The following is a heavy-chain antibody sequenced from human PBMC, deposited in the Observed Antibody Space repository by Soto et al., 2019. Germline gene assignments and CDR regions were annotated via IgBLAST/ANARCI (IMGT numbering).Heavy chain of an antibody. CDR3: ARDTEQWLVPRYYYYGMDV. CDR2: IIPIFGTA. D-gene: IGHD6-19*01. V-gene: IGHV1-69*13. J-gene: IGHJ6*02. Sequence: GPPVKVSCKASGGTFSSYAISWVRQAPGQGLEWMGGIIPIFGTANYAQKFQGRVTITADESTSTAYMELSSLRSEDTAVYYCARDTEQWLVPRYYYYGMDVWGQGTTVTVSS. CDR1: GGTFSSYA.